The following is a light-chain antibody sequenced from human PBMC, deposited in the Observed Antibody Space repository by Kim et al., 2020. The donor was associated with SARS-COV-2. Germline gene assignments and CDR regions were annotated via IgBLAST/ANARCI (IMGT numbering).Light chain of an antibody. Sequence: PGERATLACRASQSVSSNLAWYQQKPGQAPRLLIYGASTRATGIPARFSGSGSGTEFTLTISSLQSEDFAVYYCQQYNNWPPLVTFGPGTKVDIK. V-gene: IGKV3-15*01. J-gene: IGKJ3*01. CDR1: QSVSSN. CDR2: GAS. CDR3: QQYNNWPPLVT.